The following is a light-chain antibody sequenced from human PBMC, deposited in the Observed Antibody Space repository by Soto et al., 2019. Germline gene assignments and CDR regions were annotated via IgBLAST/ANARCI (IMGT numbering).Light chain of an antibody. V-gene: IGLV2-14*01. CDR3: SSYTSSSTLVV. CDR2: DVS. CDR1: SSDDGGYNY. Sequence: QSVLTQPASVSGSPGQSITISCTGTSSDDGGYNYVSWYQQHPGKAPKLMIYDVSNRPSGVSNRFSGSKSGNTASLTISGLQADDEADYYCSSYTSSSTLVVVGGGTKLTVL. J-gene: IGLJ2*01.